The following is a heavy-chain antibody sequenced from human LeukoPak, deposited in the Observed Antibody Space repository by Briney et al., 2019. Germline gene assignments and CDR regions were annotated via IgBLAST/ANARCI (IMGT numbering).Heavy chain of an antibody. J-gene: IGHJ5*02. Sequence: ASVKVSFKASGYTFIIYGISWVRQAPGQGLEWMGWISGYNGNTNYAQKFQGRVTMTTDTSTSTAYMELRSLRSDDTAVYYCARASQQLPRDWFDPWGQGTLVTVSS. CDR1: GYTFIIYG. CDR3: ARASQQLPRDWFDP. CDR2: ISGYNGNT. V-gene: IGHV1-18*01. D-gene: IGHD6-13*01.